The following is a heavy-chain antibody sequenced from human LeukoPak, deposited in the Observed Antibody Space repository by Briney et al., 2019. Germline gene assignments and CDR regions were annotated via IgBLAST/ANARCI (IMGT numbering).Heavy chain of an antibody. CDR2: IKQDGSEK. CDR3: ARGLTMIVVGDAFEI. J-gene: IGHJ3*02. D-gene: IGHD3-22*01. V-gene: IGHV3-7*01. CDR1: GFTFSSYW. Sequence: PGGSLRLSCAASGFTFSSYWMSWVRQAPGKGLEWVANIKQDGSEKYYVDSVKGRFTISRDNAKNSLYLQMNSLRAEDTAVYYCARGLTMIVVGDAFEIWGQGTMVTVSS.